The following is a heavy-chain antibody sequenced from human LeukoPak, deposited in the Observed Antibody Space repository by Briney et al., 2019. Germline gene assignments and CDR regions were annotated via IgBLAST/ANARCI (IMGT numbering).Heavy chain of an antibody. Sequence: GGSLRLSCAASGFIFSSYNMNWVRQAPGKGLEWVSFISSRSSYIYYPASVKGRFTIYRDNAKNSLYVQMNSLRGEDTAVYYCARAEAVAAPPDSWGQGTLVTVSS. CDR3: ARAEAVAAPPDS. CDR1: GFIFSSYN. D-gene: IGHD6-19*01. CDR2: ISSRSSYI. V-gene: IGHV3-21*01. J-gene: IGHJ4*02.